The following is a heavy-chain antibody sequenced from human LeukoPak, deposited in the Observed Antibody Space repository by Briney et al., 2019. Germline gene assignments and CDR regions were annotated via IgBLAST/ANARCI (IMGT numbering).Heavy chain of an antibody. Sequence: ASETLSLTCAVSGYSISSGYYWGWIRQPPGKGLEWIGSIYHSGSTYYNPSLKSRVTISVDTSKNQFSLKLSSVTAADTAVYYCARVTLHARGYSYGSFDYWGQGTLVTVSS. D-gene: IGHD5-18*01. CDR1: GYSISSGYY. CDR3: ARVTLHARGYSYGSFDY. J-gene: IGHJ4*02. V-gene: IGHV4-38-2*01. CDR2: IYHSGST.